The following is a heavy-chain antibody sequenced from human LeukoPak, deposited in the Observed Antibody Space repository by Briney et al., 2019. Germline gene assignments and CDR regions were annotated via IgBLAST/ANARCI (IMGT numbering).Heavy chain of an antibody. V-gene: IGHV3-23*01. J-gene: IGHJ4*02. Sequence: GGSLRLSCAASGFTFSSYAMSWVRQDPGKGPEWVSAISGSGGSTYYADSVKGRFTISRDNSKNTLYLQMNSLRAEDTAVYYCATNSSRGVFDYWGQGTLVTVSS. CDR1: GFTFSSYA. D-gene: IGHD6-13*01. CDR2: ISGSGGST. CDR3: ATNSSRGVFDY.